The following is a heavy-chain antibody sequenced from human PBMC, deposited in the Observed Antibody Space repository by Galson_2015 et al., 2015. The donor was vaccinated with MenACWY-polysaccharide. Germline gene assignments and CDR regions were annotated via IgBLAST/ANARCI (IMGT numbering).Heavy chain of an antibody. V-gene: IGHV4-30-4*01. D-gene: IGHD2/OR15-2a*01. Sequence: TLSLTCAVSGGSVCGGDYYWSWIRQPPGKGLEWIGSIYYSRSTYYTPSLKTRIVISVDSSRNQYSLTLNSVTAADTAVYYCATQGTWDNSLEHWGQGTLVTVSS. J-gene: IGHJ1*01. CDR2: IYYSRST. CDR1: GGSVCGGDYY. CDR3: ATQGTWDNSLEH.